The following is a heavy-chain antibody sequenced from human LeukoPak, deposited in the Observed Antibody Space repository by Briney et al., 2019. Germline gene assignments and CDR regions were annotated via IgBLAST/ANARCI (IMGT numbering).Heavy chain of an antibody. CDR3: VRDRDATPDDVRDY. CDR2: ISPFNGKT. J-gene: IGHJ4*02. Sequence: ASVNVSCMASGYTFITSGITWVRQAPGHGLKWMGWISPFNGKTRFAEEFQDRLTMTTDTPTRTAYMVLRSLRSDDTAVYYCVRDRDATPDDVRDYWGQGTLVTVSS. CDR1: GYTFITSG. D-gene: IGHD2-21*02. V-gene: IGHV1-18*01.